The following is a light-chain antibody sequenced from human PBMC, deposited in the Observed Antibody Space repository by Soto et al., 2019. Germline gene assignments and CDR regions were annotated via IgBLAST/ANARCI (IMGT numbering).Light chain of an antibody. J-gene: IGLJ2*01. CDR3: QVWDSSSDHVG. CDR1: NIGSKS. V-gene: IGLV3-21*04. CDR2: YAS. Sequence: SYELTQPPSVSVAPGKTARITCGGNNIGSKSVHWYQQKPGQAPVLVIYYASDRPSGIPERFSGSNSGNTATLTISRVEAGDEADYSCQVWDSSSDHVGFGGGTKLTVL.